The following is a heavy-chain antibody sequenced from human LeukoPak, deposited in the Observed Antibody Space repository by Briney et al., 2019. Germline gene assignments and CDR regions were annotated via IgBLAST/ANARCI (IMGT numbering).Heavy chain of an antibody. Sequence: EXXSLTCSVSGASIGGYFWSWIRQSPGKGLEWIAYLWDSGSTNYSPSLMSRVTMSVDTIRNQLFLRLTSVTPADTAVYYCARDTGDTNNVLDSWGQGSLVTVSS. CDR2: LWDSGST. J-gene: IGHJ4*02. CDR3: ARDTGDTNNVLDS. V-gene: IGHV4-59*03. D-gene: IGHD1/OR15-1a*01. CDR1: GASIGGYF.